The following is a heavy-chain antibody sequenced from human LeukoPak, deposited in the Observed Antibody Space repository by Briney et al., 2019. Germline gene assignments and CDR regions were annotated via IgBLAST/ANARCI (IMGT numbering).Heavy chain of an antibody. J-gene: IGHJ4*02. V-gene: IGHV1-69*13. D-gene: IGHD1-26*01. CDR1: GGTFSSYA. CDR2: IIPIFGTA. CDR3: ARGLGGSGSYFLTFDY. Sequence: SVKVSCKASGGTFSSYAISWVRQAPGQGLEWMGGIIPIFGTANYAQKFQGRVTITADESTSTAYMELRSLRSDDTAVYYCARGLGGSGSYFLTFDYWGQGTLVTVSS.